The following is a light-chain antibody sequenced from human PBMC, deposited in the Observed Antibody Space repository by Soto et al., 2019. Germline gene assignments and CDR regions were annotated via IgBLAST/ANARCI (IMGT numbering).Light chain of an antibody. J-gene: IGKJ4*01. CDR2: AAS. V-gene: IGKV1-39*01. Sequence: EIQMTQSPSSLSASLGRRVTRTCKASQSISSYLNWYQQKPGKAPKLLIYAASSLQSGVPSRFSGSGSGTDFTLTISRLHPEDFATYYCQQSYSTPLTFGGGTKVDI. CDR1: QSISSY. CDR3: QQSYSTPLT.